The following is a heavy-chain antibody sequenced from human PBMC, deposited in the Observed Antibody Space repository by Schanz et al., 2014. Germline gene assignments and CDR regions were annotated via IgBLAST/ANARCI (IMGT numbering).Heavy chain of an antibody. V-gene: IGHV1-24*01. Sequence: QVQLLPSGSEVKKPGASVKVSCEISGYTVSALAMHWVRQAPGKGLEWLGGFDVEDGETIYAQKFQGRVTMTEDTSTETAYMELRGLRSGDTAVYYCATNSPCRMVRGSNAFDAWGQGTMVTVSS. J-gene: IGHJ3*01. CDR1: GYTVSALA. D-gene: IGHD3-10*01. CDR3: ATNSPCRMVRGSNAFDA. CDR2: FDVEDGET.